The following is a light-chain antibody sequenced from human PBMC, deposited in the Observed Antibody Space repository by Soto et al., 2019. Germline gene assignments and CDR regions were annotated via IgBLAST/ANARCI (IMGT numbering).Light chain of an antibody. CDR2: AAS. J-gene: IGKJ1*01. V-gene: IGKV3-15*01. CDR3: QQYNNRPPWT. CDR1: QRVTTF. Sequence: EIVLTQSPGTLSLSPGDRATLSCRASQRVTTFLAWYQQRPGQAPRLLIFAASTRATGIPARFSGSGSGTEFSLTITSLQSEDFALYYCQQYNNRPPWTFGQGTKVDIK.